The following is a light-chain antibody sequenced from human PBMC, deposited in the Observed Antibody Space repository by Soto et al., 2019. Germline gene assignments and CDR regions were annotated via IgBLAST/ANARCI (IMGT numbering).Light chain of an antibody. V-gene: IGKV1-39*01. J-gene: IGKJ4*01. CDR1: QNIDNY. Sequence: DIQMTQSPSSLSASLGNRVTITCRASQNIDNYLNWYQQKPGTAPKLLIYATSTLQSGVPSRFSGSGSGTEFTLTISSLQAEDFATYFCQESYTTPAVSFGGGTKVDIK. CDR3: QESYTTPAVS. CDR2: ATS.